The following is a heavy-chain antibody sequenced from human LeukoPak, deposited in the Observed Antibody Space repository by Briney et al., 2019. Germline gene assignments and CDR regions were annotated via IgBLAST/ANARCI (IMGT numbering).Heavy chain of an antibody. D-gene: IGHD2-2*01. CDR1: GFTFRSSA. CDR2: ITDNGQDT. CDR3: ARERRRVDTSLLRSYCFAN. Sequence: GGTLRLACVGAGFTFRSSAMSWVRHTPGKGLEWVSSITDNGQDTNYADFGKCRFTVSRDNSKDTLYLDMDSVRPDDTAVYYCARERRRVDTSLLRSYCFANWRQGTLLTVSS. V-gene: IGHV3-23*01. J-gene: IGHJ4*02.